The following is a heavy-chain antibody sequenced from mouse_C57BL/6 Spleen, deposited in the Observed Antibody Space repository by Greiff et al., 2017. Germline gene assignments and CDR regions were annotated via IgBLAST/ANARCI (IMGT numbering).Heavy chain of an antibody. Sequence: QVQLQQSGAELVRPGASVTLSCKASGYTFTDYEMHWVKQTPVHGLEWIGAIDPETGGTAYNQKFKGKAILTADKSSSTAYMELRSLTSEDSAVYYCTRPSGTGYAMDYWGQGTSVTVSS. CDR3: TRPSGTGYAMDY. J-gene: IGHJ4*01. CDR2: IDPETGGT. D-gene: IGHD4-1*01. V-gene: IGHV1-15*01. CDR1: GYTFTDYE.